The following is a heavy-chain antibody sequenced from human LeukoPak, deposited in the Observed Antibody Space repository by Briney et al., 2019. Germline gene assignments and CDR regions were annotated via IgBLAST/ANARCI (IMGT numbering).Heavy chain of an antibody. Sequence: GGSLRLSCAASGFTVSSNYMSWVRQAPGKGLEWVSYISTSGTTIYYADSVKGRFTISRDNAKSSLYMEMNSLRAEDTAVYYCARSFDFWGQGTLVTVSS. J-gene: IGHJ4*02. CDR2: ISTSGTTI. CDR3: ARSFDF. V-gene: IGHV3-11*04. CDR1: GFTVSSNY.